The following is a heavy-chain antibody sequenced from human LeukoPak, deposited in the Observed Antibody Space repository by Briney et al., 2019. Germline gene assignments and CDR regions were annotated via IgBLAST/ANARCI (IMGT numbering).Heavy chain of an antibody. Sequence: ASVKVSCKASGYTFTGYYMHWVRQAPGQELEWMGWINPNSGGTNYAQKFQGRVTMTRDTSISTAYMELSRLGSDDTAVYYCARDLGAVAGQFWFDPWGQGTLVTVSS. CDR1: GYTFTGYY. V-gene: IGHV1-2*02. D-gene: IGHD6-19*01. CDR2: INPNSGGT. CDR3: ARDLGAVAGQFWFDP. J-gene: IGHJ5*02.